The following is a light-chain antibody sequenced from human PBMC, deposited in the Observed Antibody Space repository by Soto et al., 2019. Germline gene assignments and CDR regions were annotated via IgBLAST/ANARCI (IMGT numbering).Light chain of an antibody. Sequence: EIVLTQSPATLSLSPGERATLSCRASQTVSSSLAWYQQKPGQAPRLLIYEASNRATGIPARFSGSGSGTDFTLTISSLLSEDFAVYYCHQYYKWPLTFGGGTKVDIK. V-gene: IGKV3-11*01. CDR1: QTVSSS. CDR3: HQYYKWPLT. CDR2: EAS. J-gene: IGKJ4*01.